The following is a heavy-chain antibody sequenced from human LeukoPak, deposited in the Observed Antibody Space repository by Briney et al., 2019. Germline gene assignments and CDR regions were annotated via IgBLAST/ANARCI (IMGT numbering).Heavy chain of an antibody. J-gene: IGHJ4*02. D-gene: IGHD6-19*01. CDR1: GVSFSGYY. CDR3: ARGWPPWLPFDY. Sequence: SETLSLTCAVYGVSFSGYYWSWIRQPPGKGLEWIGEINHSGSTNYNPSLKSRVTISVDTSKNQFSLKLSSVTAADTAVYYCARGWPPWLPFDYWGQGTLVTVSS. CDR2: INHSGST. V-gene: IGHV4-34*01.